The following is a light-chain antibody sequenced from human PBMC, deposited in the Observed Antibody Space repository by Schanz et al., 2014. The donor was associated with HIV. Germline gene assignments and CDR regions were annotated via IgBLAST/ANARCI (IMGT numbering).Light chain of an antibody. CDR3: TTWDDSLSGV. Sequence: QSVLTQPPSASGTPGQRVTISCSGSSSNIGTNTVNWYQQLPGTAPKLLIYSNSQRPSGVPDRFSGSKSGTSASLAISGLQSEDEADYYCTTWDDSLSGVFGGGTKLTVL. CDR1: SSNIGTNT. V-gene: IGLV1-44*01. CDR2: SNS. J-gene: IGLJ3*02.